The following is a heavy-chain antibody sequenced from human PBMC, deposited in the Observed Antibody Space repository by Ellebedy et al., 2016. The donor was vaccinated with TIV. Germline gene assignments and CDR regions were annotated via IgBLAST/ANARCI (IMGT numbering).Heavy chain of an antibody. CDR2: IFYTGSST. CDR3: ARHSDEWELSV. J-gene: IGHJ4*02. V-gene: IGHV4-39*01. Sequence: SETLSLTXTVSGGPISSGGYHWGWIRQPPGKGLEWIGNIFYTGSSTNYNPSLKSRVYMSIDMSKNQFSLRLSSVTASDTAVFYCARHSDEWELSVWGQGTLVTVSP. D-gene: IGHD1-26*01. CDR1: GGPISSGGYH.